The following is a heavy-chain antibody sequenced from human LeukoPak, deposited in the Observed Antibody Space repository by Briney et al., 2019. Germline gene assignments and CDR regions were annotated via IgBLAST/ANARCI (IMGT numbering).Heavy chain of an antibody. V-gene: IGHV3-74*01. CDR2: INSDGSSI. CDR3: ARVVYYYDSSGYPNAFDM. J-gene: IGHJ3*02. D-gene: IGHD3-22*01. Sequence: GGSLRLSCAASGFTLSSYWMHWVRQAPGKGLVWVSRINSDGSSISYAGPVKGRFNISRDKAKKPLYLQMYSLRAEDTAAYYCARVVYYYDSSGYPNAFDMWGQGTMVTVSS. CDR1: GFTLSSYW.